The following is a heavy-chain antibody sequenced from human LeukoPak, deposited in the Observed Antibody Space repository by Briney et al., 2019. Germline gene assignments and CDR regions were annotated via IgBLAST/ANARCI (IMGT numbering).Heavy chain of an antibody. V-gene: IGHV3-21*01. CDR3: ARGLGLRTGNWYFDL. CDR2: ISSGSSYI. Sequence: PGGSLRLSCAASRFTFNIYSMNWVRQAPGKGPEWVSSISSGSSYIYYADSVKGRFTISRDNAKNSLCLQMNSLRAEDTAVYYCARGLGLRTGNWYFDLWGRGTLVTVSS. CDR1: RFTFNIYS. J-gene: IGHJ2*01. D-gene: IGHD1-1*01.